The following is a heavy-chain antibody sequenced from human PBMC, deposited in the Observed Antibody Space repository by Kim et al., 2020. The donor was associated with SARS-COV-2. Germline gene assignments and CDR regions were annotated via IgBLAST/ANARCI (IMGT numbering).Heavy chain of an antibody. J-gene: IGHJ6*02. Sequence: SETLSLTCAVYGGSFSGYYWSWIRQPPGKGLEWIGEINHSGSTNYNPSLKSRVTISVDTSKNQFSLKLSSVTAADTAVYYCARGGYYYYYGMDVWGQGTT. CDR2: INHSGST. CDR1: GGSFSGYY. CDR3: ARGGYYYYYGMDV. V-gene: IGHV4-34*01.